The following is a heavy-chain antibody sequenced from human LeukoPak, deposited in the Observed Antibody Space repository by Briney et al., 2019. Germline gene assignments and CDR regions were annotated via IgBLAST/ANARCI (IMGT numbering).Heavy chain of an antibody. D-gene: IGHD3-10*02. CDR3: AELGITMIGGV. Sequence: GGSLRLSCAASGFTFSSYEMNWVRQAPGKGLEWVSYISSSGSTIYYADSVKGRFTISRDNAKNSRYLQMNSLIAEDTAVYYCAELGITMIGGVWGKGTTVTISS. J-gene: IGHJ6*04. CDR2: ISSSGSTI. CDR1: GFTFSSYE. V-gene: IGHV3-48*03.